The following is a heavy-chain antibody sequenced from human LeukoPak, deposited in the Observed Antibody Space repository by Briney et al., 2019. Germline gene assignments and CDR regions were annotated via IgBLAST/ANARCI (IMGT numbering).Heavy chain of an antibody. V-gene: IGHV3-23*01. Sequence: GGSLRLSCAASGFTFSSYGMTWLRQTPAKGLEWVSAISGSGETSYYSDSVKGRFTISRDNSKNTLFLQMNSLRVEDAAMYYCAKTNGYFDQWGQGTLVAVSS. J-gene: IGHJ4*02. CDR2: ISGSGETS. D-gene: IGHD2-8*01. CDR1: GFTFSSYG. CDR3: AKTNGYFDQ.